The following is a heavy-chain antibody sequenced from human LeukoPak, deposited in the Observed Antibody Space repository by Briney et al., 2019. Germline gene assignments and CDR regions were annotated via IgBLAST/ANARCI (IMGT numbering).Heavy chain of an antibody. CDR3: AKGGTSGFSARDGFNV. Sequence: TGGSLRLSCAASGFTFSSYGMHWLRQAPGKGLEWLAFIKFDGSKKFYADSVKGRFTISRDNSENTLHLQMNRLRPEDTALYYCAKGGTSGFSARDGFNVWGQGTIVTVSS. V-gene: IGHV3-30*02. D-gene: IGHD3-3*01. CDR1: GFTFSSYG. J-gene: IGHJ3*01. CDR2: IKFDGSKK.